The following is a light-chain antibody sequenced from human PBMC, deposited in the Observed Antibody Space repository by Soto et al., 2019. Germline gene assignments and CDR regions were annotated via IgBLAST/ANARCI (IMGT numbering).Light chain of an antibody. V-gene: IGKV3-15*01. CDR2: GAS. Sequence: IVMTPSPAPLSVSPGERATLSCRASQGVSSHLAWYQQKPGQAPRLLIYGASTRATGIPARFSGSGSGTEFTLTISSLQSEDFAVYYCQHYNNWPPWTFGQGTKVEIK. J-gene: IGKJ1*01. CDR1: QGVSSH. CDR3: QHYNNWPPWT.